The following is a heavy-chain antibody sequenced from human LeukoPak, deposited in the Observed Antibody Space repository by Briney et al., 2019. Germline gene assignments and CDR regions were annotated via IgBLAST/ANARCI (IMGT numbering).Heavy chain of an antibody. J-gene: IGHJ6*02. V-gene: IGHV3-7*03. CDR1: GFTFSSYS. CDR3: AKAASSSWPSYYYGMDV. D-gene: IGHD6-13*01. CDR2: IKQDGSEK. Sequence: GGSLRLSCAVSGFTFSSYSMNWVRQAPGKGLEWVANIKQDGSEKYYVDSVKGWFTISKDNSKNTVYLQMSSLRVDDTAVYYCAKAASSSWPSYYYGMDVWGQGTTVTVSS.